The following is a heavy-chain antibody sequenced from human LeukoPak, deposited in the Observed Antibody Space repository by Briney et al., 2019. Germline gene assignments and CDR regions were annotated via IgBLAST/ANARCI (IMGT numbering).Heavy chain of an antibody. CDR1: GGTYSSYA. CDR3: ARGRVVGGYYWFDY. CDR2: IIPIFGTA. V-gene: IGHV1-69*05. J-gene: IGHJ4*02. D-gene: IGHD3-22*01. Sequence: AVKVSRKASGGTYSSYAISWVRQAPAQGLEWVGGIIPIFGTANYAQTFQGRVTITTDESTSTAYMELSSLRSEATAVYYCARGRVVGGYYWFDYWGQGTLVTVSS.